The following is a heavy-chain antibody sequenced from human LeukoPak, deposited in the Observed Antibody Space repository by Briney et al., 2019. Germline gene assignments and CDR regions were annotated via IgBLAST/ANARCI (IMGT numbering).Heavy chain of an antibody. V-gene: IGHV3-21*01. D-gene: IGHD5-24*01. J-gene: IGHJ4*02. CDR2: VTNTGDYI. CDR1: GFTFSSYN. CDR3: ATHGYNSLDY. Sequence: PGGSLRLSCAASGFTFSSYNMNWVRQAPGKGLEWVSSVTNTGDYIYYANSVKGRFTIYRDNAKTSLYLQMNSLRAEDTAVYYCATHGYNSLDYWGQGTLVTVSS.